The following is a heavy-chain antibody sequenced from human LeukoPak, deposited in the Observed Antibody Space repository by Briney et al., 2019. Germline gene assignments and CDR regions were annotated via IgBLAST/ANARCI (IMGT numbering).Heavy chain of an antibody. D-gene: IGHD3-9*01. CDR3: ARHGGGRYFDWLNNWFDP. CDR1: GYSFTSYW. J-gene: IGHJ5*02. CDR2: IYPGDSDT. Sequence: SLKISCKGSGYSFTSYWIGWVRQMPGKGLGWMGIIYPGDSDTRYSPSFQGQVTISADKSISTAYLQWSSLKASDTAMYYCARHGGGRYFDWLNNWFDPWGQGTLVTVSS. V-gene: IGHV5-51*01.